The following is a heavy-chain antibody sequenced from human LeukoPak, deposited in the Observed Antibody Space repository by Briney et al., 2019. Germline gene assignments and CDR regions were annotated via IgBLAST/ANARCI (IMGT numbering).Heavy chain of an antibody. Sequence: PSETLSLTCTASGASISSYYWSWIRQPPGKGLEWIGYINYIGSTNYNPSLKSRVTISVDTSKNQFSLKLSSVTAADTAVYYCARGHLYYVWGSYRYFDYWGQGTLVTVSS. J-gene: IGHJ4*02. V-gene: IGHV4-59*12. D-gene: IGHD3-16*02. CDR1: GASISSYY. CDR2: INYIGST. CDR3: ARGHLYYVWGSYRYFDY.